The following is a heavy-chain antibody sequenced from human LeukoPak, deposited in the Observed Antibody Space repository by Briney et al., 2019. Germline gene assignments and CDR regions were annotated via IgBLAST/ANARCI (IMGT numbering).Heavy chain of an antibody. CDR2: IYSGGST. J-gene: IGHJ2*01. D-gene: IGHD6-19*01. CDR1: GFTVSSNY. CDR3: ARAESVAGIWYFDL. V-gene: IGHV3-53*01. Sequence: GGSLRLSCAASGFTVSSNYMSWVRQAPGKGLEWVSVIYSGGSTYYADSVKGRFTVSRDNSKNTLYLQMNSLRAEDTAVYYCARAESVAGIWYFDLWGRGTLVTVSS.